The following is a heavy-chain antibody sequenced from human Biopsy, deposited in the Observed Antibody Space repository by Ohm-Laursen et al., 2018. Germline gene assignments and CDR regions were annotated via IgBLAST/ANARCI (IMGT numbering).Heavy chain of an antibody. V-gene: IGHV3-33*01. CDR1: GFKFSAYG. D-gene: IGHD3-10*01. CDR2: PWGDSGHQ. CDR3: VTDHLDDITKVRGIMTD. Sequence: RSLRLSCLASGFKFSAYGMHWVPPGPQKGREGGARPWGDSGHQYYADSVKGRFTISRDNSKNSLYLHINTLRVEDTAVYYCVTDHLDDITKVRGIMTDWGQGTLVIVSS. J-gene: IGHJ4*02.